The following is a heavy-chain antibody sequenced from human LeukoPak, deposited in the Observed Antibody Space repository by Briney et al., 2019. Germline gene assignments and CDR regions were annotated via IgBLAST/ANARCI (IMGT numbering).Heavy chain of an antibody. CDR2: MNPNSGNT. CDR3: ARGVMGTYYYYGMDV. J-gene: IGHJ6*02. CDR1: GYTFTSYD. D-gene: IGHD1-1*01. V-gene: IGHV1-8*01. Sequence: GASVKVSCKASGYTFTSYDINWVRQATGQGIEWMGWMNPNSGNTGHAQKFQGRVTMTSNTSISTAYMELSSLRSEDTAVYYCARGVMGTYYYYGMDVWGQGTTVTVSS.